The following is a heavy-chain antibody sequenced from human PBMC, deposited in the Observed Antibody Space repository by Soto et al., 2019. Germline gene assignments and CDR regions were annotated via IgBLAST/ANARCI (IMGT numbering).Heavy chain of an antibody. CDR1: GGTFSSYT. J-gene: IGHJ6*03. V-gene: IGHV1-69*02. CDR3: AIDYITYYYYYMDV. D-gene: IGHD3-10*01. CDR2: IIPILGIA. Sequence: QVQLVQSGAEVKKPGSSVKVSCKASGGTFSSYTISWVRQAPGQGLEWMGRIIPILGIANYAQKFQGRVTITADKWGGTRCMELSSLRSEDTAVYYCAIDYITYYYYYMDVWGKGTTVTVSS.